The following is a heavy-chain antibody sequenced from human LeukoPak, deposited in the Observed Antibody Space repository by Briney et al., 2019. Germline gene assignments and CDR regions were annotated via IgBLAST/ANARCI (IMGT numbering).Heavy chain of an antibody. D-gene: IGHD6-13*01. J-gene: IGHJ4*02. CDR3: ARRSIAAAGDHFDY. CDR1: GYCFTSYW. V-gene: IGHV5-51*01. Sequence: GASLQISSQGSGYCFTSYWIGWGRPLPGKGREWMGIIYPGDSDTRYSPSFQGQVTISADKSISTAYLQWSSLKASDTAMYYCARRSIAAAGDHFDYWGQGTLVTVSS. CDR2: IYPGDSDT.